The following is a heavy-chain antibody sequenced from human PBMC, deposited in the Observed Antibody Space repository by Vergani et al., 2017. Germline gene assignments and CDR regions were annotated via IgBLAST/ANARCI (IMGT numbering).Heavy chain of an antibody. J-gene: IGHJ4*02. D-gene: IGHD6-13*01. V-gene: IGHV4-39*01. CDR1: GGSISSSSYY. CDR2: IYYSGST. CDR3: ARIGSSWERVDY. Sequence: QLQLQESGPGLVKPSETLSLTCTVSGGSISSSSYYWGWIRQPPGKGLEWIGSIYYSGSTYYNPSLKSRVTISVDTSKNQFSLKLSSVTAADTAVYYCARIGSSWERVDYWGQGTLVTVSS.